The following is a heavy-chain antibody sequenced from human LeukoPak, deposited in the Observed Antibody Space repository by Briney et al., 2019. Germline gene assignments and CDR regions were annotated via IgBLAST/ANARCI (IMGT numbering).Heavy chain of an antibody. CDR2: IYYSGST. Sequence: SETLSLTCTVSGGSISSSSYYWGWIRQPPGKGLEWIGSIYYSGSTYYNPSLKSRVTISVDTSKNQFSLKLSSVTAADTAVYYCARIWYYYDSSGYYYRYYFDYWGQGTLVTVSS. CDR1: GGSISSSSYY. CDR3: ARIWYYYDSSGYYYRYYFDY. D-gene: IGHD3-22*01. J-gene: IGHJ4*02. V-gene: IGHV4-39*07.